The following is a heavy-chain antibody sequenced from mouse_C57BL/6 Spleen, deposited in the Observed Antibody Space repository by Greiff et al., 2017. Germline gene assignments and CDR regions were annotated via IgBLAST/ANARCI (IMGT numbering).Heavy chain of an antibody. J-gene: IGHJ4*01. D-gene: IGHD2-5*01. V-gene: IGHV1-55*01. CDR2: IYPGSGST. CDR1: GYTFTSYW. Sequence: QVQLQQPGAELVKPGASVKMSCKASGYTFTSYWITWVKQRPGQGLEWIGDIYPGSGSTNYNEKFKSKATLTVDTSSSTAYMQLSSLTSEDSAVYYCARKGAYYSKGRAMDYWGQGTSVTVSS. CDR3: ARKGAYYSKGRAMDY.